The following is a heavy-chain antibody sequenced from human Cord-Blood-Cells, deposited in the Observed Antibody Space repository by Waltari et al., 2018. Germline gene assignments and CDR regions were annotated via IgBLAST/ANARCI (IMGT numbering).Heavy chain of an antibody. V-gene: IGHV4-34*01. D-gene: IGHD6-13*01. Sequence: QVQLQQWGAGLLKPSETLSLTCAVYGGSFSGYYWSWIRQPPGKGLEWIGEINHSGSTNYNPSLKSRVTISVDTSKNQFSLKLSSVTAADTAVYYCARPGIAAAGTNWFDPWGQGTLVTVSS. CDR1: GGSFSGYY. CDR2: INHSGST. CDR3: ARPGIAAAGTNWFDP. J-gene: IGHJ5*02.